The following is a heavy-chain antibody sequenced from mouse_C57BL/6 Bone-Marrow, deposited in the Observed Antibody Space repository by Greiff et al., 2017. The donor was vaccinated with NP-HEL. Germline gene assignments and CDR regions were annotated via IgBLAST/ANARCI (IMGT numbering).Heavy chain of an antibody. D-gene: IGHD1-1*01. CDR1: GFSLPSYG. Sequence: QVQLQQSGPGLVQPSQSLSITCTVSGFSLPSYGVHWVRQSPGKGLEWLGVIWRGGSTDYNAAFMSRLSITKDNSKSQVFLKMNSLQADDTAIYYCAKGGYYGSTDVWGTGTTVTVSS. J-gene: IGHJ1*03. CDR3: AKGGYYGSTDV. V-gene: IGHV2-5*01. CDR2: IWRGGST.